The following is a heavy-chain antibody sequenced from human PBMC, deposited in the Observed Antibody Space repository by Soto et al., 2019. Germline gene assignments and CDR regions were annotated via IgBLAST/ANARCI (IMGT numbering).Heavy chain of an antibody. V-gene: IGHV3-23*01. Sequence: EVQLLESGGGLVQPGGSLRLSCAASGFTFSSYAMSWVRQAPGKGLEWVSSIRGSGGSTQYPDSVKGRFTIYRDNSKNTLYLQMNSLRAEDTAVYYCAKERTYYYGSGSYHHYGMDVWGQGTTVTVSS. J-gene: IGHJ6*02. CDR1: GFTFSSYA. CDR2: IRGSGGST. D-gene: IGHD3-10*01. CDR3: AKERTYYYGSGSYHHYGMDV.